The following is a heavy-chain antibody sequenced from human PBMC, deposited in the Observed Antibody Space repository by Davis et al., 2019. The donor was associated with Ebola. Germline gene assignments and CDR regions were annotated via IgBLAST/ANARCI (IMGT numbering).Heavy chain of an antibody. CDR1: GYTFTSYG. Sequence: ASVKVSCKASGYTFTSYGISWVRQAPGQGLEWMGWISAYNGNTNYAQKLQGRVTMTTDTSTSTAYMELRSLRAEETAVYYCAREGITIFGVVILFDYWGQGTLVTVSS. CDR3: AREGITIFGVVILFDY. D-gene: IGHD3-3*01. V-gene: IGHV1-18*01. CDR2: ISAYNGNT. J-gene: IGHJ4*02.